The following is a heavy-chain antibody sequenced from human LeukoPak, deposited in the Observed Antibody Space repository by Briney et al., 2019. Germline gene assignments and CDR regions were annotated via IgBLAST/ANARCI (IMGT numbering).Heavy chain of an antibody. CDR3: ATLGYDFWSGYYIWFDP. Sequence: SVKVSCKASGGTFSSYAISWVRQAPGQGLEWMGGIIPIFGTANYAQKFQGRVTITADESTSTAYMELSSLRSEDTAVYYCATLGYDFWSGYYIWFDPWDQGTLVTVSS. J-gene: IGHJ5*02. D-gene: IGHD3-3*01. CDR1: GGTFSSYA. V-gene: IGHV1-69*13. CDR2: IIPIFGTA.